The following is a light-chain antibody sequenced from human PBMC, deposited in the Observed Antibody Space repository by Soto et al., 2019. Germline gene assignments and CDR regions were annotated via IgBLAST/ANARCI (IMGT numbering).Light chain of an antibody. CDR3: QQYNNWPPIT. Sequence: EIVMTQSPATLSVSPGERATLSGRASQSISDTLAWYQQKPGQAPRLLIYGASRRATGFPARFSGSGSGTEFTLTISSLQSEDFAVYYCQQYNNWPPITFGQGTRLEIK. CDR2: GAS. V-gene: IGKV3-15*01. J-gene: IGKJ5*01. CDR1: QSISDT.